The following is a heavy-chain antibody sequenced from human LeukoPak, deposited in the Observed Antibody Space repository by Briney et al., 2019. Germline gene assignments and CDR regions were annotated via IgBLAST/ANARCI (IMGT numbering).Heavy chain of an antibody. CDR3: VKDRYSYAFEYSDS. J-gene: IGHJ4*02. CDR1: GFTFSSYG. D-gene: IGHD5-18*01. V-gene: IGHV3-30*18. CDR2: ISNDGSKK. Sequence: GGSLRLSCAASGFTFSSYGMHWVRQAPGKGLDWVAVISNDGSKKYYADSVKGRFTISRDNSKNTLSLQVSSLRTEDTAVYYCVKDRYSYAFEYSDSWGQGTLVTVSS.